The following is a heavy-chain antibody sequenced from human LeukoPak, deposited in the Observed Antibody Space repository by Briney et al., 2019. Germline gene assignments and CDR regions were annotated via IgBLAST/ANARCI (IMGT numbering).Heavy chain of an antibody. CDR3: ASSIAAAGTGRWFDP. Sequence: PSETLSLTCTVSGGSISSGGYYWSWIRQHPGKGLEWIGYIYYSGSTYYNPSLKSRVTISVDTSKNQFSLKLSSVTAADTAVYYCASSIAAAGTGRWFDPWGQGTLVTVSS. V-gene: IGHV4-31*03. D-gene: IGHD6-13*01. J-gene: IGHJ5*02. CDR2: IYYSGST. CDR1: GGSISSGGYY.